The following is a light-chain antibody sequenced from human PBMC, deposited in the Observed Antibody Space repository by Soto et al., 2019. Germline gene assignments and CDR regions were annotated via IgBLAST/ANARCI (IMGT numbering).Light chain of an antibody. CDR3: SSYIPSMNTHWV. Sequence: QSALTQPASVSGSPGQSITVSCTGTSSDIGGHNYVSWYQQHPGKVPKLIIYEVSNRTSGVSNRFSGSKSGNTASLTVSGLQAEDEADYYCSSYIPSMNTHWVFGGGTKLTVL. J-gene: IGLJ3*02. V-gene: IGLV2-14*01. CDR2: EVS. CDR1: SSDIGGHNY.